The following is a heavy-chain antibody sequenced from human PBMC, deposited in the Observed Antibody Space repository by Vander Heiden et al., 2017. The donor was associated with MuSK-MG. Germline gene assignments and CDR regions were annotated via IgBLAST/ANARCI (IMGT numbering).Heavy chain of an antibody. CDR2: IRSKANSYAT. D-gene: IGHD3-22*01. V-gene: IGHV3-73*02. Sequence: EVQLVESGGGLVQPGGSLKLSCAASGFTFSGSAMHWVRQASGKGLEWVGRIRSKANSYATAYAASVKGRFTISRDDSKNTAYLQMNSLKTEDTAVYYCTRQYGIVVVNDYWGQGTLVTVSS. CDR3: TRQYGIVVVNDY. CDR1: GFTFSGSA. J-gene: IGHJ4*02.